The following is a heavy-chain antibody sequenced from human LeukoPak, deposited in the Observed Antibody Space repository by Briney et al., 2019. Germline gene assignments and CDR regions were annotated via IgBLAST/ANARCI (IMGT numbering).Heavy chain of an antibody. D-gene: IGHD2-15*01. V-gene: IGHV4-30-2*01. CDR3: ARALRNCSGGSCYPSLHFDY. J-gene: IGHJ4*02. CDR2: IYHSGST. CDR1: GGSISSGGYS. Sequence: SQTLSLTCAVSGGSISSGGYSWRWIRQPPGKGLEWIGYIYHSGSTYYNPSLKSRVTISVDRSKNQFSLKLSSVTAADTAVYYCARALRNCSGGSCYPSLHFDYWGQGTLVTVSS.